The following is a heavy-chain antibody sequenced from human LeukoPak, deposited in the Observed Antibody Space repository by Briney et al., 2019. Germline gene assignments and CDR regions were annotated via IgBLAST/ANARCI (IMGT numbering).Heavy chain of an antibody. Sequence: SETLSLTCAVYGVSFSGYYWSWIRQPPGKGLEWIGEINHSGSTNYNPSLKSRVTISVDTSKNQFSLKLSSVTAADTAVYYCARGRGVVAATHGWFDRWGQGTLVTVSS. D-gene: IGHD2-15*01. CDR2: INHSGST. J-gene: IGHJ5*02. CDR1: GVSFSGYY. V-gene: IGHV4-34*01. CDR3: ARGRGVVAATHGWFDR.